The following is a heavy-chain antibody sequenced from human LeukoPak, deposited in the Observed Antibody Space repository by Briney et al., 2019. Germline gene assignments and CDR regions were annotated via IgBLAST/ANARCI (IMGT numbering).Heavy chain of an antibody. Sequence: ASVKVSCKASGGTFSSYAISWVRQAPGQGLEWMGGIIPIFGTANYAQKFQGRVTITADESTSTAYMELSSLRSEDTAVYYCARACLYCISTSRDAFDIWGQGTMVTVSS. V-gene: IGHV1-69*13. J-gene: IGHJ3*02. CDR2: IIPIFGTA. CDR1: GGTFSSYA. D-gene: IGHD2-2*01. CDR3: ARACLYCISTSRDAFDI.